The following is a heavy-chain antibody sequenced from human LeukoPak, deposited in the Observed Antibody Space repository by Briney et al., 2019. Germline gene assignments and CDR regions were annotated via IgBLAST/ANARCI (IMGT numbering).Heavy chain of an antibody. Sequence: GGSLRLSCAASGFTFSSYAMSWVRQAPGKGLEWVSAISGSGGSTYYADSVKGRFTISGDNSKNTLYLQMNSLRAEDTAVYYCAKDSTSVVVAATPGIYWGQGTLVTVSS. J-gene: IGHJ4*02. V-gene: IGHV3-23*01. D-gene: IGHD2-15*01. CDR3: AKDSTSVVVAATPGIY. CDR1: GFTFSSYA. CDR2: ISGSGGST.